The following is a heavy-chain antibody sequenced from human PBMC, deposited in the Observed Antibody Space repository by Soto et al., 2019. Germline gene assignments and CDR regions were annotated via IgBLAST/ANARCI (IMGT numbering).Heavy chain of an antibody. V-gene: IGHV1-46*01. CDR2: INPSGGST. D-gene: IGHD5-18*01. Sequence: ASVKVSCKASGYTFTSYYMHWVRQAPGQGLEWMGIINPSGGSTSYAQKFQGRVTMTRDTSTSTVYMELSSLRSEDTAVYYFATSGVSYGYKYWGQGTLVTVSS. CDR1: GYTFTSYY. J-gene: IGHJ4*02. CDR3: ATSGVSYGYKY.